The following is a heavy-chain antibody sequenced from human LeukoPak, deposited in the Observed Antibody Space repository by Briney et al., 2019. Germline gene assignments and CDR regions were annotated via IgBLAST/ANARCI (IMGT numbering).Heavy chain of an antibody. J-gene: IGHJ6*02. CDR3: ARGGGLDV. Sequence: GGSLRLSCAASGFTFGDTWMNWVRQVPGQGLEWVANIKQDGSEKFYVASVKGRFTISRDNGKSSLYLQMNSLRAEDTAVYFCARGGGLDVWGQGATVTVSS. V-gene: IGHV3-7*03. CDR2: IKQDGSEK. D-gene: IGHD3-16*01. CDR1: GFTFGDTW.